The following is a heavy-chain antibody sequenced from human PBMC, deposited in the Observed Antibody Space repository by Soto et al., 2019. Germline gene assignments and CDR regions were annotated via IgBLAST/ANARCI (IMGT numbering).Heavy chain of an antibody. Sequence: QITLKESGPPLVKPTQTLTLTCTFSGFSLSTSRVGVGWIRQPPGKALEWLALIYWDDDKRYSPSLKSRLTHTQATPQPPVVLTMTHTAPVDTATYYCAPSLSVSGTPPHRGSPFNYWVQGTLVTVSS. CDR3: APSLSVSGTPPHRGSPFNY. D-gene: IGHD1-26*01. V-gene: IGHV2-5*02. CDR1: GFSLSTSRVG. J-gene: IGHJ4*02. CDR2: IYWDDDK.